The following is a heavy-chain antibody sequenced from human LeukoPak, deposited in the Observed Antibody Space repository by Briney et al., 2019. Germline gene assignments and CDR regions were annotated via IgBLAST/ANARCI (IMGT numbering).Heavy chain of an antibody. J-gene: IGHJ5*02. V-gene: IGHV3-74*01. CDR3: ARVPYADFWSGGFDR. D-gene: IGHD3-3*01. CDR1: GFTFSSYG. Sequence: GSLRLSCAASGFTFSSYGMHWVRQARGKGLVWVSRISTDGFSTIYADSVKGRFTISRDNAKNTLYLQMSSLRAEDTAVYYCARVPYADFWSGGFDRWGQGTLVTVSS. CDR2: ISTDGFST.